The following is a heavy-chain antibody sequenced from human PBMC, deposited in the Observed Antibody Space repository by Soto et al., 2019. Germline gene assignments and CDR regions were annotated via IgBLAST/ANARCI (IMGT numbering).Heavy chain of an antibody. D-gene: IGHD3-9*01. CDR2: ISTNSSYT. V-gene: IGHV3-11*05. Sequence: QEQLVESGGGLVKPGGSLRLSCAASGFTLSDYYMTWIRQAPGKGLEWISYISTNSSYTKYAGSVKGRFTISRDDAKNSLYLQMNSLRAEDTAVYYCARVYDILTSAWLDPWGQGTLVTASS. CDR3: ARVYDILTSAWLDP. J-gene: IGHJ5*02. CDR1: GFTLSDYY.